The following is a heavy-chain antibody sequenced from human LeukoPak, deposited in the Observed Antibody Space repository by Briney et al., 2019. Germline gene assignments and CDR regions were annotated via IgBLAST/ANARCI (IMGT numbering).Heavy chain of an antibody. CDR3: ARRGTTIFGVDPYYYYYYMDV. J-gene: IGHJ6*03. CDR1: GYSFTSYW. V-gene: IGHV5-51*01. D-gene: IGHD3-3*01. CDR2: IYPGDSDT. Sequence: GESRKISCKGSGYSFTSYWIGWARQMPGKGLEWTGIIYPGDSDTRYSPSFQGQVTISADKSISTAYLQWSSLKASDTAMYYCARRGTTIFGVDPYYYYYYMDVWGKGTTVTVSS.